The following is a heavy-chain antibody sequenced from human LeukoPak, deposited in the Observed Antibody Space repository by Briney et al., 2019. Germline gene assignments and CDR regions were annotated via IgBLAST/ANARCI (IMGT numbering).Heavy chain of an antibody. D-gene: IGHD3-10*01. Sequence: GGSLRLSCAASGFSFSDAWMSWVRKIPGKGLEWVGRIESKTDGGTTDYAAPVKGRFTISRDDSTNTLYRQMNSLKSEDTAVYYCTTYGSGRKFDYWGQGILVTVSS. CDR1: GFSFSDAW. CDR3: TTYGSGRKFDY. CDR2: IESKTDGGTT. J-gene: IGHJ4*02. V-gene: IGHV3-15*04.